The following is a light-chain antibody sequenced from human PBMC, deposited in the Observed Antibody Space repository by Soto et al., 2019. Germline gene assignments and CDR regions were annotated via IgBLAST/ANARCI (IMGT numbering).Light chain of an antibody. CDR2: GAS. CDR3: QQYNNWPPLT. J-gene: IGKJ4*01. CDR1: QSVSSN. Sequence: EIVMTQSPATLSVSPGERATLSCRASQSVSSNLALYQQKPGHAPRLLIYGASTRATGIPARFSGSGSGTEFTLTISSLQSEDFAVYYCQQYNNWPPLTFGGGTKVEIK. V-gene: IGKV3-15*01.